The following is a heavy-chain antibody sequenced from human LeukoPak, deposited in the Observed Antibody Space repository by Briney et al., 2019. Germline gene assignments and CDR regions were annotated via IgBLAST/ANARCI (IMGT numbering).Heavy chain of an antibody. V-gene: IGHV3-48*01. CDR3: ARDGIRVGPTRGVADY. Sequence: PGGSLRLSCAVSGFIFSSYSMDWVRQAPGKGLEWVSYISSSSSTMYYADSVKGRFTISRDNAKNSLYLQMNSLRAEDTAVYYCARDGIRVGPTRGVADYWGQGTLVTVSS. CDR1: GFIFSSYS. J-gene: IGHJ4*02. CDR2: ISSSSSTM. D-gene: IGHD1-26*01.